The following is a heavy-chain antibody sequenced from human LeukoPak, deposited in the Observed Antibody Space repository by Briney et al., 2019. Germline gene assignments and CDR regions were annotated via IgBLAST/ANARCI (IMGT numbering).Heavy chain of an antibody. CDR3: ARPTSTDAFDI. CDR1: GFTFSSYS. CDR2: ISSSSSYI. J-gene: IGHJ3*02. V-gene: IGHV3-21*01. Sequence: GGSLRLSCAASGFTFSSYSMNWVRRAPGKGLEWVSSISSSSSYIYYADSVKGRFTISRDNAKNSLYLQMNSLRAEDTAVYYCARPTSTDAFDIWGQGTMVTVSS.